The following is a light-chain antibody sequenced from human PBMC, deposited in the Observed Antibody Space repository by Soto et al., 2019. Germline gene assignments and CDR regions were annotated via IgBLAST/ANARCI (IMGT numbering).Light chain of an antibody. CDR1: LHINAC. CDR2: DAS. J-gene: IGKJ2*01. V-gene: IGKV1-33*01. Sequence: DIQLTQSPSSLSASVGDRITITCQASLHINACVNWYQQKPGKAPKLLVYDASTLETGVPLRFSGSGSGTEFSLTISSLQPDDFATYYCQQYDSYPYTFGQGTKLESK. CDR3: QQYDSYPYT.